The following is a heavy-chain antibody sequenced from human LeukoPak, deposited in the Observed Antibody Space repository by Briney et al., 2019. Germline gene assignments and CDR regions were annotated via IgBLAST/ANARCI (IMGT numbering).Heavy chain of an antibody. CDR1: GFTFENFA. CDR2: IRDNGATT. V-gene: IGHV3-23*01. CDR3: AKGEWELPTFFDH. D-gene: IGHD1-26*01. Sequence: GGSLRLSCSVSGFTFENFAMNWVRQAPGKGLEWVSVIRDNGATTFYADSVKGRFTISRDNAKSILYLQMNNLGVEDTAVYFCAKGEWELPTFFDHWGQGTLVTVSS. J-gene: IGHJ4*02.